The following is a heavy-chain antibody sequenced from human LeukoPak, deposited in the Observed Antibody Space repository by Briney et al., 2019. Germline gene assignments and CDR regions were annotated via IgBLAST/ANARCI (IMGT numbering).Heavy chain of an antibody. CDR2: ISSSSSYI. V-gene: IGHV3-21*01. J-gene: IGHJ5*02. D-gene: IGHD3-3*01. CDR3: ARGDYDFWSGPLPPDP. Sequence: GGSLRLSCAASGFTFSSYSMNWVRQAPGKGLEWVSSISSSSSYIYYADSVMGRFTISRDNAKNSLYLQMNSLRAEDTAVYYCARGDYDFWSGPLPPDPWGQGTLVTVSS. CDR1: GFTFSSYS.